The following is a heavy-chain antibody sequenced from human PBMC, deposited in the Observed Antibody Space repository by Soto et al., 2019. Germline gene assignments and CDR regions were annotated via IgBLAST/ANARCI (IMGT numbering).Heavy chain of an antibody. V-gene: IGHV1-69*02. CDR3: GIPWLQLDY. Sequence: GASVKVSCKASGYTFTGYYMHWVRQAPGQGLEWMGRIIPILGIANYAQKFQGRVTITADKSTSTAYMELSSLRSEDTAVYYCGIPWLQLDYWGQGTLVTVSS. CDR2: IIPILGIA. CDR1: GYTFTGYY. J-gene: IGHJ4*02. D-gene: IGHD5-12*01.